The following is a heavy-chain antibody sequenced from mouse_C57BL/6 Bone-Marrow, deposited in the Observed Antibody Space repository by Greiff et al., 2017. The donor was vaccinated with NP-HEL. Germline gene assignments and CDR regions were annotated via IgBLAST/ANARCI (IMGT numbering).Heavy chain of an antibody. Sequence: QVQLKQPGAELVMPGASVKLSCKASGYTFTSYCMHWVKQRPGQGLEWIGEIDPSDSYTNYNQKFKGKATLTVDKSSSTAYMQLSSLTSEDSAVYYCAREDYYAPYYFDYWGQGTTLPVSS. D-gene: IGHD1-1*01. V-gene: IGHV1-69*01. CDR3: AREDYYAPYYFDY. CDR1: GYTFTSYC. CDR2: IDPSDSYT. J-gene: IGHJ2*01.